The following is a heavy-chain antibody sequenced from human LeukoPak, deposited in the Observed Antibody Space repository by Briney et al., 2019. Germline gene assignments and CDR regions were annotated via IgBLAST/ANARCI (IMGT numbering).Heavy chain of an antibody. D-gene: IGHD1-26*01. V-gene: IGHV4-30-4*01. CDR2: IYYSGST. Sequence: SETLSLTCTVSGASISSGDYYWRWIRQPPGKGLEWIGYIYYSGSTYYNPSLKSRVTISVDTSKNQFSLKLSSVTAADTAVYYCARDRKGATDWFDPWGQGTLVTVSS. CDR1: GASISSGDYY. J-gene: IGHJ5*02. CDR3: ARDRKGATDWFDP.